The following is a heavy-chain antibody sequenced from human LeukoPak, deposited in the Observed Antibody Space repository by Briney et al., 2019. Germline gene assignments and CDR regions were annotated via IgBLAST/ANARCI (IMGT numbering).Heavy chain of an antibody. V-gene: IGHV4-34*01. CDR3: ARGKLWFGELTVDY. Sequence: SETLSLTCAVYGGSFSGYYWSWIRQPPGKGLEWIGEINHSGSTNYNPSLKSRVTISVDTSKNQFSLKLSSVTAADTAVYYCARGKLWFGELTVDYWGQGTLVTVSS. CDR2: INHSGST. CDR1: GGSFSGYY. D-gene: IGHD3-10*01. J-gene: IGHJ4*02.